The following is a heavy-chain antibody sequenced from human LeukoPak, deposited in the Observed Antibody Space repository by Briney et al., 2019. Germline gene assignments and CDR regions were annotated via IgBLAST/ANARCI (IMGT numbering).Heavy chain of an antibody. Sequence: SETLSLTCTVSGGSISSSSYYWGWIRQPPGKGLEWIGSIYYSGSTYYNPSLKSRVTISVDTSKNQFSLKLSSVTAADTAVYYCARQWLVLGWFDPWGQGTLVTVSS. J-gene: IGHJ5*02. D-gene: IGHD6-19*01. V-gene: IGHV4-39*01. CDR3: ARQWLVLGWFDP. CDR1: GGSISSSSYY. CDR2: IYYSGST.